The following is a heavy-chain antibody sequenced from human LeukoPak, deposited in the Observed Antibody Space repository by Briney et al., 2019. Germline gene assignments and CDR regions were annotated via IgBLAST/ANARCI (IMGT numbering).Heavy chain of an antibody. D-gene: IGHD3-10*01. Sequence: PGGFLRLPCAASGFTFSSYAMSWVRQAPGKGLEWVSAISGSGGSTYYADSVKGRFTISRDNSNNTLYLQMNSLRAEDTAVYYCAKRAMVRGVTTYDYWGQGTLVTVSS. J-gene: IGHJ4*02. V-gene: IGHV3-23*01. CDR1: GFTFSSYA. CDR3: AKRAMVRGVTTYDY. CDR2: ISGSGGST.